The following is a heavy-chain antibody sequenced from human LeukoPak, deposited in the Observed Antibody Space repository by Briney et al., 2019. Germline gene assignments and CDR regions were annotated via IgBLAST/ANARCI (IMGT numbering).Heavy chain of an antibody. V-gene: IGHV3-53*01. Sequence: GGSLRLSCAASGFTFSSFDMSWVRQAPDRGLEWVSSIYSSGSTYYADSVRGRFTISRDKTKSTLFLLMNSLRVEDTALYYCARDLLEPEMAAWGLGTLVTVSS. CDR3: ARDLLEPEMAA. D-gene: IGHD5-24*01. J-gene: IGHJ5*02. CDR1: GFTFSSFD. CDR2: IYSSGST.